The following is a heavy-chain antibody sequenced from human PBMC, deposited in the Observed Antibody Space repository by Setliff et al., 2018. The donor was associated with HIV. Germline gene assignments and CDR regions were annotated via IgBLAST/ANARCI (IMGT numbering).Heavy chain of an antibody. CDR2: INHSGST. CDR3: ARGLGQQLGRFWYFDL. D-gene: IGHD6-13*01. J-gene: IGHJ2*01. V-gene: IGHV4-39*07. CDR1: GGSISSSRYY. Sequence: PSETLSLTCTVAGGSISSSRYYWGWIRQSPGKGLEWIGEINHSGSTNYNPSLKSRVTISVDTSKDQFSLKLSSVTAADTAVYYCARGLGQQLGRFWYFDLWG.